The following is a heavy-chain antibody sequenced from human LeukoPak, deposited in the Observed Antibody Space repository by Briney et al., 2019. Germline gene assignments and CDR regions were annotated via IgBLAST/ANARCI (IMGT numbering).Heavy chain of an antibody. J-gene: IGHJ5*02. D-gene: IGHD2-15*01. CDR2: IIPIFGTA. Sequence: SVKVSYKASGGTFNSYSISWVRQAPAPGLESMGRIIPIFGTANYAQTFQGRVTINTDESTSTAYMELSSLRSGDTAVYYCARDYCSGGICYWFDPWGQGTLVTVSS. CDR1: GGTFNSYS. CDR3: ARDYCSGGICYWFDP. V-gene: IGHV1-69*05.